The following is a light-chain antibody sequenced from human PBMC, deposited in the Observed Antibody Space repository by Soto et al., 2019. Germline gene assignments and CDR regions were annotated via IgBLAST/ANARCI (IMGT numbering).Light chain of an antibody. CDR1: SSDVGAYNY. J-gene: IGLJ2*01. Sequence: QSALTQPASVSGSPGQSITISCTGTSSDVGAYNYVSWYQQHPGKAPNLMIYDVSNRPSGVSNRFSGSKSGNTASLTISGLQAEDEADYYCSSYRSSSLVVFGGGTKLTVL. V-gene: IGLV2-14*03. CDR3: SSYRSSSLVV. CDR2: DVS.